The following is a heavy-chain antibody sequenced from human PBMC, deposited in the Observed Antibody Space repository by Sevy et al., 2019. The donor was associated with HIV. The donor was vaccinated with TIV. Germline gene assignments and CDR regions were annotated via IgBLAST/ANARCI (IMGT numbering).Heavy chain of an antibody. D-gene: IGHD2-15*01. V-gene: IGHV5-51*01. J-gene: IGHJ3*02. Sequence: GESLKISCKGSGYSFTSYWIGWVRQMPGKGLEWMGIIYPGDSDTRYSPSFQGQVTISADKSISTAYLQWSSLKASDTAMYYCARIEVVAATSTHAFDIWGQGTMVTVSS. CDR1: GYSFTSYW. CDR2: IYPGDSDT. CDR3: ARIEVVAATSTHAFDI.